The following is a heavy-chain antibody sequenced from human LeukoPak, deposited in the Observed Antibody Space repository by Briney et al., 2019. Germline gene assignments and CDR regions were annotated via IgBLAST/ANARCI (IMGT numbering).Heavy chain of an antibody. CDR2: INTDGSTT. V-gene: IGHV3-74*01. CDR3: AKDSRRYGAMAYYFDY. CDR1: GFTFSSYW. D-gene: IGHD5-18*01. Sequence: GGSLRLSCAASGFTFSSYWMHWVRQVPGKGLVWLSRINTDGSTTSYADSVKGRFTISRDNAKNTLYLQMNSLRAEDTAVYYCAKDSRRYGAMAYYFDYWGQGTLVTVSS. J-gene: IGHJ4*02.